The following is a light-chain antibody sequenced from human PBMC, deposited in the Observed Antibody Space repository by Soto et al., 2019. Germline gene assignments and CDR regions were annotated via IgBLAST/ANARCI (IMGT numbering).Light chain of an antibody. CDR3: QQSYRTPWT. V-gene: IGKV1-39*01. CDR2: AAS. Sequence: DIQMTQSPSSLSASVGDRVTITCRASQSISSYLNWYQQKPGKAPKLLIYAASSLQSGVPSRFSGSGSGTDFTLTISSLQPEDCATYYCQQSYRTPWTFGQVTKVEIK. CDR1: QSISSY. J-gene: IGKJ1*01.